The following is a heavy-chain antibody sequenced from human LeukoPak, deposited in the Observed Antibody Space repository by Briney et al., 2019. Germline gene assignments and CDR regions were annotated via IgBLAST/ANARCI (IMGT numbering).Heavy chain of an antibody. V-gene: IGHV3-30*03. D-gene: IGHD1-26*01. J-gene: IGHJ3*02. Sequence: GGSLRLSCAASGFTFSSYGMHWVRQAPGKGLEWVAVISYDGSNKYYADSVKGRFTISRDNSKNTLYLQMNSLRAEDTAVYYCAGVGTTTSAFDIWGQGTMVTVSS. CDR2: ISYDGSNK. CDR3: AGVGTTTSAFDI. CDR1: GFTFSSYG.